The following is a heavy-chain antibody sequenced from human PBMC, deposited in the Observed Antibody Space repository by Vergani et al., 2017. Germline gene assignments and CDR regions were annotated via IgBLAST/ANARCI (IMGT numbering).Heavy chain of an antibody. Sequence: QVQLQESGPGLVKPSETLSLTCTVSGGSISSYYWSWIRQPPGKGLEWIGYIYYSGSTNYNPSLKSRVTISVDTSKNQFSLKLSSVTAADTAVYYCARARIAAYYCYMDVWGKGTTVTVSS. J-gene: IGHJ6*03. CDR2: IYYSGST. CDR1: GGSISSYY. V-gene: IGHV4-59*01. D-gene: IGHD6-13*01. CDR3: ARARIAAYYCYMDV.